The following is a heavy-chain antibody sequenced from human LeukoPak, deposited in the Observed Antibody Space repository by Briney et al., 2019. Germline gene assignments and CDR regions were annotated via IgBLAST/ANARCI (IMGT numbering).Heavy chain of an antibody. J-gene: IGHJ6*02. CDR3: ARDPGLLRFLEWMGGYYYGMDV. D-gene: IGHD3-3*01. Sequence: GGSLRLSCAASGFTFSSYWMSWVRQAPGKGLEWVANIKQDGSEKYYVDSVKGRFTISRDNAKNSLYLQMNSLRAEDTAVYYCARDPGLLRFLEWMGGYYYGMDVWGQGTTVTVSS. V-gene: IGHV3-7*01. CDR2: IKQDGSEK. CDR1: GFTFSSYW.